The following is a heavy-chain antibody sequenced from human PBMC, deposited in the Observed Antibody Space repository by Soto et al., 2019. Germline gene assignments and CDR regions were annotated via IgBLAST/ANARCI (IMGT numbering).Heavy chain of an antibody. D-gene: IGHD2-15*01. J-gene: IGHJ6*02. Sequence: QVQLVESGGGVVQPGTSLRLSCTASGFTFSNYSMHWVRQAPGKGLEWVAVTSYDGSNKYYADSVKGRFTISRDNSKNTMYVQMNSLRGEDTAIYYCARDQKGEHCSGGSCHYYYGMDVWGQGTTVTVSS. CDR3: ARDQKGEHCSGGSCHYYYGMDV. V-gene: IGHV3-30-3*01. CDR2: TSYDGSNK. CDR1: GFTFSNYS.